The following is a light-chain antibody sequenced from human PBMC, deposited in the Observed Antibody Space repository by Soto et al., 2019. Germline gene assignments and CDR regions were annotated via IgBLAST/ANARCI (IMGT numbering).Light chain of an antibody. Sequence: EIVLTQSPGTLSLSPGERATLSCRASQSVSNSYLAWYQQKPGQAPRLLIYGATSRASGIPDTFSCSGSGSDFTFTLTSIEPQDFEVDSYQQDGSSPPFTFGQGTRLDIK. V-gene: IGKV3-20*01. CDR2: GAT. J-gene: IGKJ5*01. CDR3: QQDGSSPPFT. CDR1: QSVSNSY.